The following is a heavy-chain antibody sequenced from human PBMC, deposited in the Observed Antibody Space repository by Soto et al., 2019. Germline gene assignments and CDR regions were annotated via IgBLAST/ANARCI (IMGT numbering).Heavy chain of an antibody. V-gene: IGHV3-21*01. Sequence: GGSLGLSCAASGFTFSSYSMNWVRQAPGKGLEWVSSISSSSSYIYYADSVKGRFTISRDNAKNSLYLQMNSLRAEDTAVYYCARDHKQLVRYGMDVWGQGTTVTVSS. D-gene: IGHD6-13*01. CDR2: ISSSSSYI. CDR1: GFTFSSYS. J-gene: IGHJ6*02. CDR3: ARDHKQLVRYGMDV.